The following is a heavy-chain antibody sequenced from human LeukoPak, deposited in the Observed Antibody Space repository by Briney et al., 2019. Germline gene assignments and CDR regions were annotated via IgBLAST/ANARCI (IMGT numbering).Heavy chain of an antibody. Sequence: PGGSLRLSCAASGFTFSSYSMNWVRQAPGKGLEWVSYISSGSDTIYYADSVKGRFAISRDNTKSSLFLQMNSLRAEDTAVYYCARETTSGYWGQGTLVTVSS. V-gene: IGHV3-48*04. CDR3: ARETTSGY. J-gene: IGHJ4*02. D-gene: IGHD1-1*01. CDR1: GFTFSSYS. CDR2: ISSGSDTI.